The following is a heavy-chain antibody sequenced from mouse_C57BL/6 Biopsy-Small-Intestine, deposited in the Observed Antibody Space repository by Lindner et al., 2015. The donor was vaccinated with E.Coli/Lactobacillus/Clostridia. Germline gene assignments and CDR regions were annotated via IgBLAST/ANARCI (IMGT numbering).Heavy chain of an antibody. CDR3: ARGTRLDY. Sequence: VQLQESGPELVKPGASVKISCKASGYVFSSSWMNWVKQRPGKGLEWIGRIYPGDGDTNYNGKFKGKATLTADKSSSTAYMQLSSPTSEDSAAYFCARGTRLDYWGQGTTLTVSS. CDR2: IYPGDGDT. D-gene: IGHD2-14*01. J-gene: IGHJ2*01. V-gene: IGHV1-82*01. CDR1: GYVFSSSW.